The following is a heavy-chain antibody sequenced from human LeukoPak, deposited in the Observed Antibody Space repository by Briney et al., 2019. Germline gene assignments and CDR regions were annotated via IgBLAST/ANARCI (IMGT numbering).Heavy chain of an antibody. D-gene: IGHD2-15*01. J-gene: IGHJ4*02. V-gene: IGHV4-61*02. CDR2: FYNSGRT. Sequence: PSETLSLTCTVSGGSISSDLYYWNWIRQPAGKGLEWIGRFYNSGRTNFNPSLKSRVTISVDTSKNQFSLKLSSVTAADTAVYYCRVLGYCSGGSCYSLDYWGQGTLVTVSS. CDR1: GGSISSDLYY. CDR3: RVLGYCSGGSCYSLDY.